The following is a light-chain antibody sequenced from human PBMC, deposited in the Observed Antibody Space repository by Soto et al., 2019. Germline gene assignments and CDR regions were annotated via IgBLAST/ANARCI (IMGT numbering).Light chain of an antibody. J-gene: IGLJ1*01. Sequence: QSVLTQPASVSVSPGQSITISCTGTSSDVGKYNLVSWYQQHPGKAPKFMILQGYTRPSGVSNRFSGSKFGNTASLTISGLQAEDEADYYCSSYTSSSTPYVFGTGTKVTV. CDR2: QGY. V-gene: IGLV2-14*02. CDR3: SSYTSSSTPYV. CDR1: SSDVGKYNL.